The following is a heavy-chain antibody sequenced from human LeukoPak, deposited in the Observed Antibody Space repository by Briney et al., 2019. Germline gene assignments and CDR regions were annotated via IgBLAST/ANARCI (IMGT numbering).Heavy chain of an antibody. Sequence: SQTLSLTCTVSGGSISSGDYYWSWIRQPPGKGLEWIGYIYYSGSTYYNPSLKSRVTISVDTSKNQFSLKLSSVTAADTAVYYCARDNVVVVPAAIWSGDQNWFDPWGQGTLVTVSS. CDR2: IYYSGST. J-gene: IGHJ5*02. D-gene: IGHD2-2*01. CDR1: GGSISSGDYY. V-gene: IGHV4-30-4*01. CDR3: ARDNVVVVPAAIWSGDQNWFDP.